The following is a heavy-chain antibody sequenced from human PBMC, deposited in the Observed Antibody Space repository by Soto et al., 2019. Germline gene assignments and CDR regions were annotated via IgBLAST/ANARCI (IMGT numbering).Heavy chain of an antibody. J-gene: IGHJ4*02. Sequence: PETLSLTCIFSTFSISIGYYEDWIRQSPVKGLEWIATIYHTGHAYYNPSLKSRVTISVDTSENHFSLKLSSVTAADTAFYYCARLGVKDNILPRSHFDYWGQGIMVTVSS. CDR1: TFSISIGYY. V-gene: IGHV4-38-2*02. CDR2: IYHTGHA. D-gene: IGHD3-9*01. CDR3: ARLGVKDNILPRSHFDY.